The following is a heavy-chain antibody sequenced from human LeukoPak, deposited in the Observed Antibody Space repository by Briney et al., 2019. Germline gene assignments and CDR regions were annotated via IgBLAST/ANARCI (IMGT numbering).Heavy chain of an antibody. Sequence: GGSLRLSCAASGFTFSSYWMSWVRQAPGKGLEWVANIKQDGSEKYYVDSVKGRFTISRDNAKNSLYLQMNSLRAEDTAVYYCARDHCSGGSCYSTRWLSIPGTDTFDYWGQGTLVTVSS. CDR3: ARDHCSGGSCYSTRWLSIPGTDTFDY. J-gene: IGHJ4*02. CDR2: IKQDGSEK. D-gene: IGHD2-15*01. CDR1: GFTFSSYW. V-gene: IGHV3-7*01.